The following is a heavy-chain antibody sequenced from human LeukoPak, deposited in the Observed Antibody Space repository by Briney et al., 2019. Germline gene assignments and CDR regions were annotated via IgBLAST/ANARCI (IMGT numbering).Heavy chain of an antibody. CDR3: AREAYGSGVGYFDY. Sequence: PGGSLRLSCAASGFTFDDYAMHWVRQAPGKGLEWVSLISGDGGSTYYADSVKGRFTISRDNSKNSLYLQMNSLRTEDTALYYCAREAYGSGVGYFDYWGQGTLVTVSS. D-gene: IGHD3-10*01. V-gene: IGHV3-43*02. CDR2: ISGDGGST. CDR1: GFTFDDYA. J-gene: IGHJ4*02.